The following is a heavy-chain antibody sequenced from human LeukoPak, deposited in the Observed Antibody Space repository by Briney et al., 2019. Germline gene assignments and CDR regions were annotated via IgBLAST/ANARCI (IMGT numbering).Heavy chain of an antibody. CDR2: TYYSGST. V-gene: IGHV4-59*11. Sequence: PSETLSLTCTVSGGSISSHYWSWIRQPPGKGLEWIGYTYYSGSTNYNPSLKSRVTISVDTSKNQFSLKLSSVTAADTAVYYCARGGYGDYCDYWGQGTLVTVSS. CDR3: ARGGYGDYCDY. CDR1: GGSISSHY. J-gene: IGHJ4*02. D-gene: IGHD5-12*01.